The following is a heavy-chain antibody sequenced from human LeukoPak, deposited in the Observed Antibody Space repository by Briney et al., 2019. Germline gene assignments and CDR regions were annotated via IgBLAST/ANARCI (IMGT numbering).Heavy chain of an antibody. D-gene: IGHD3-22*01. CDR3: AHRRCTYYYDSSGYCHPFFDY. CDR2: IYWDDDK. CDR1: GFSLSTSGVG. J-gene: IGHJ4*02. V-gene: IGHV2-5*02. Sequence: SGPTLVNPTQTLTLTCTFSGFSLSTSGVGVGWIRQPPGKALEWLALIYWDDDKRYSPSLKSRLTITKDTSKNQVVLTMTNMDPVDTVTYYCAHRRCTYYYDSSGYCHPFFDYWGQGTLVTVSS.